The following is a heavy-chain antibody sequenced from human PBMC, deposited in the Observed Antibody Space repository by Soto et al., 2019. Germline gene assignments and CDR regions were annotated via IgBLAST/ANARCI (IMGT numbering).Heavy chain of an antibody. V-gene: IGHV3-23*01. J-gene: IGHJ4*02. CDR1: GFTFSSYA. CDR2: ISGSGGST. D-gene: IGHD2-15*01. Sequence: PGGSLRLSCAASGFTFSSYAMSWVRQAPGKGLEWVSAISGSGGSTYYADSVKGRFTISRDNSKNTFYLQMNSLRAEDTAVYYCAKDIDISVAEGYYYDYWGQGTLVTVSS. CDR3: AKDIDISVAEGYYYDY.